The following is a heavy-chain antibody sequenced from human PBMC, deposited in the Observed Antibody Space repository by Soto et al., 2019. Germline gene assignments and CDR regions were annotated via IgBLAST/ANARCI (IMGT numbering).Heavy chain of an antibody. J-gene: IGHJ3*02. V-gene: IGHV1-8*01. CDR2: MNPNSGNT. CDR1: GYTFTSYD. CDR3: ARGEVGATRAFDI. D-gene: IGHD1-26*01. Sequence: ASVKVSCKASGYTFTSYDINWVRQATGQGLEWMGWMNPNSGNTGDAQKFQGRVTRTRNTSISTAYMELSSLRSEDTDVYYCARGEVGATRAFDIWGQGTMVTVSS.